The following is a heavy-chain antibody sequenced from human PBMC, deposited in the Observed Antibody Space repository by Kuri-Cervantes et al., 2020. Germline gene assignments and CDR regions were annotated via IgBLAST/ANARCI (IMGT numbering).Heavy chain of an antibody. CDR3: TTGQPYLDY. CDR1: GFTFSSYW. V-gene: IGHV3-15*01. Sequence: GGSLRLSCAVSGFTFSSYWMSWVRRAPGKGLEWVGRIKSKTDGGTTDYAAPVKGRFTISRDDSKNTLYLQMNSLKTEDTAVYYCTTGQPYLDYWGQGTLVTVSS. CDR2: IKSKTDGGTT. D-gene: IGHD5-18*01. J-gene: IGHJ4*02.